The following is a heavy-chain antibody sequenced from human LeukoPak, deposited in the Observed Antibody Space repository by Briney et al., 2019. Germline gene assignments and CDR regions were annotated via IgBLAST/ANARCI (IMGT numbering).Heavy chain of an antibody. V-gene: IGHV3-23*01. Sequence: PGGSLRLSCAVSGFTISSYAMSWVRQAPGKGLEWVSAMSGSAGNTYYADSVKGRITILRDNSKNMLYLEMNSLRAEDTAVYYCARVLGDYGEFDYWGQGALVTVSS. J-gene: IGHJ4*02. CDR2: MSGSAGNT. CDR3: ARVLGDYGEFDY. CDR1: GFTISSYA. D-gene: IGHD4-17*01.